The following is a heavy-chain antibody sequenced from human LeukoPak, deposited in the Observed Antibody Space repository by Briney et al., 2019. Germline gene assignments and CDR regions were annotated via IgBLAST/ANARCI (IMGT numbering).Heavy chain of an antibody. CDR2: INPSGGST. CDR1: GYTFTSYY. Sequence: ASVKVSCKASGYTFTSYYMHWVRQAPGQGLEWMGIINPSGGSTSYAQKFQGRVTMTRDTSTSTVYMELSSLRSEDTAAYYCARDDTIFGVVMNWFDPWGQGTLVTVSS. J-gene: IGHJ5*02. V-gene: IGHV1-46*01. CDR3: ARDDTIFGVVMNWFDP. D-gene: IGHD3-3*01.